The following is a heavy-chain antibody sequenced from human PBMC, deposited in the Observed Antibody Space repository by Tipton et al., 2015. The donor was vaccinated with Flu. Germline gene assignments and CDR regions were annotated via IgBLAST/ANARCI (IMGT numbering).Heavy chain of an antibody. CDR1: GFIFHDYA. CDR3: TKDGLPKEDY. J-gene: IGHJ4*02. CDR2: ISWDGDEI. Sequence: SLRLSCATSGFIFHDYALHWVRLAPGKGLEWVSGISWDGDEIRYADSVRSRLTISRDNSKNTLHLQMNSLKIDDTAIYYCTKDGLPKEDYWGQGTLVTVSS. V-gene: IGHV3-9*01.